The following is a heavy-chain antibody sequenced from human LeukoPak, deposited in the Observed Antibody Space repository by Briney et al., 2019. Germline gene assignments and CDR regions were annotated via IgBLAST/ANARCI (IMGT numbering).Heavy chain of an antibody. V-gene: IGHV4-59*01. CDR1: GGSISSYY. Sequence: PSETLSLTCTVSGGSISSYYWSWIRQPPGKGLEWIGYIYYSGSTNYNPSLKSRVTISVDTSKYQFSLKLSSVTAADTAVYYCARAMGATAGFYFDYWGQGTLVTVSS. D-gene: IGHD1-26*01. J-gene: IGHJ4*02. CDR3: ARAMGATAGFYFDY. CDR2: IYYSGST.